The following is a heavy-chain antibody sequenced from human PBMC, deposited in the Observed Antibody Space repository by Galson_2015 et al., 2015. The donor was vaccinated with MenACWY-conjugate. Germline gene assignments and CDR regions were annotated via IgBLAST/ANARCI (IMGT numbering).Heavy chain of an antibody. CDR2: IKQDGGEK. CDR3: VRDVFRSSSSWYDPDAFDN. V-gene: IGHV3-7*01. CDR1: GFIFSTYW. J-gene: IGHJ3*02. Sequence: SLRLSCAASGFIFSTYWMNWVRQAPGKGLEWVANIKQDGGEKYYVDSVKGRFTISRDNAKNSLHLQMNSLRAEDTAVYYCVRDVFRSSSSWYDPDAFDNWGQGTMVTVSS. D-gene: IGHD6-13*01.